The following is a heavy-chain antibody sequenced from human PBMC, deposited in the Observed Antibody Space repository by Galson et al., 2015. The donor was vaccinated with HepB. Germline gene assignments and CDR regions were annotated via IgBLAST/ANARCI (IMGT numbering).Heavy chain of an antibody. Sequence: SLRLSCAVSGFTFTSYCMSWVRQAPGKGLEWVANIKQDGSEKYYVDSVKGRFTISRDNAKNSLYLQMNSLRAEDTAVYYCARDHPYCDFWSGYRYFDYWGQGTLVTVSS. CDR1: GFTFTSYC. CDR3: ARDHPYCDFWSGYRYFDY. J-gene: IGHJ4*02. D-gene: IGHD3-3*01. V-gene: IGHV3-7*03. CDR2: IKQDGSEK.